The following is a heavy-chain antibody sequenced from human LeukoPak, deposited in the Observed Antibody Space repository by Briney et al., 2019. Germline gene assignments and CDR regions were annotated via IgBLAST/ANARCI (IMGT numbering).Heavy chain of an antibody. Sequence: GGSLRLSCAASGFTFSSHSMSWVRQAPGGGLEWISFISDDSYNIDYADSVRGRFTVSRDNAKNSLYLQMNSLRVEDTAVYYCARHTRASQYYFDYWGQGTLVTVSS. CDR3: ARHTRASQYYFDY. D-gene: IGHD3-3*01. CDR1: GFTFSSHS. CDR2: ISDDSYNI. J-gene: IGHJ4*02. V-gene: IGHV3-48*01.